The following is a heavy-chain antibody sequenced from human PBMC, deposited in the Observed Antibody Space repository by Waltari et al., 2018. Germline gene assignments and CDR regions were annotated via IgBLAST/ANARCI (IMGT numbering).Heavy chain of an antibody. V-gene: IGHV4-39*02. D-gene: IGHD1-26*01. Sequence: QLQLQESGPGLVKPSETLSLTCSVPGASITSTKHYWGWSRQPPGQGLEWIATISYNGTTYSSLSLRGRVTVSRDTAINYVSLRLGAGTAADPAVYYCATYSGASVGTAAFGVWGQGTMVTVSS. CDR2: ISYNGTT. CDR3: ATYSGASVGTAAFGV. CDR1: GASITSTKHY. J-gene: IGHJ3*01.